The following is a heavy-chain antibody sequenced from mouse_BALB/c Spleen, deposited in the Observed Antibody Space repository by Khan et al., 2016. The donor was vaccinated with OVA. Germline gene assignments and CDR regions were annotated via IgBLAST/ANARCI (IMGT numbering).Heavy chain of an antibody. CDR3: VRAWDSYYFDY. CDR1: GYIFTKFW. J-gene: IGHJ2*01. V-gene: IGHV1-87*01. D-gene: IGHD4-1*01. CDR2: IYPGNGDT. Sequence: QVQLQQPGAELARPGASVKLSCKASGYIFTKFWMQWVKQRPGQGLEWIGAIYPGNGDTRYTQRFKGKATLTADESSSTAYMQLSSLASKDSAVYYCVRAWDSYYFDYWGQGTTLTVSS.